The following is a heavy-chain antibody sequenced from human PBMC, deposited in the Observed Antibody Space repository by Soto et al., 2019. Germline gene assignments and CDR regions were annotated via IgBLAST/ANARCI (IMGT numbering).Heavy chain of an antibody. D-gene: IGHD3-16*02. CDR3: TRDANDYVWGSYRPDLDY. Sequence: GGSLRLSCAASGFTFSSYGMHWVRQAPGKGLEWVAVIWYDGSNKYYAESVKGRFTISRDNSKNTLYLEMNSLRAEDTAVYYCTRDANDYVWGSYRPDLDYWGQGTLVTVSS. J-gene: IGHJ4*02. CDR2: IWYDGSNK. V-gene: IGHV3-33*01. CDR1: GFTFSSYG.